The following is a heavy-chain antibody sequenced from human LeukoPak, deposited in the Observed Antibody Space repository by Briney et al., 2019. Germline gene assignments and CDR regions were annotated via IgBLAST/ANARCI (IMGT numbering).Heavy chain of an antibody. Sequence: GGSLRLSCAASGFTFSSYAMSWGRQAPGKGLEWVSGISAGGASTYYADSVKGRFTISRDNSKNTLYLQMSSLGAADTAVYYCAKDRLGYSGARGFDWWGQGTLVTVSS. V-gene: IGHV3-23*01. J-gene: IGHJ4*02. CDR3: AKDRLGYSGARGFDW. D-gene: IGHD5-12*01. CDR1: GFTFSSYA. CDR2: ISAGGAST.